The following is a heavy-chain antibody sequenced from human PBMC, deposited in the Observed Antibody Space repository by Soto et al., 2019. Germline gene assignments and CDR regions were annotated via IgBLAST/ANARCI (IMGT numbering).Heavy chain of an antibody. CDR2: IYYSGST. J-gene: IGHJ6*03. V-gene: IGHV4-39*01. CDR3: ARLLDIVVVPAAMLGDYYMDV. Sequence: SETLSLTCTVSGGSISSSSYYWGWIRQPPGKGLEWIGSIYYSGSTYYNPSLKSRVTISVDTSKNQFSLKLSSVTAADTAVYYCARLLDIVVVPAAMLGDYYMDVWGKGTTVTVS. D-gene: IGHD2-2*03. CDR1: GGSISSSSYY.